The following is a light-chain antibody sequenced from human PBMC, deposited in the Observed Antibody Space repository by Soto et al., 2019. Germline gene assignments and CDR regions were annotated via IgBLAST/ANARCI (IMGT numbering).Light chain of an antibody. V-gene: IGKV1-39*01. Sequence: IEVTQSPSSLAASFGDRVTITCRASQTISTYVNWYRQKSGAAPDLLIYDASTLQSGVPSRFRGGGSGTDFTLTISSLQLDDFATYYCQQSYNTPLTFGQGTKVDIK. J-gene: IGKJ1*01. CDR3: QQSYNTPLT. CDR2: DAS. CDR1: QTISTY.